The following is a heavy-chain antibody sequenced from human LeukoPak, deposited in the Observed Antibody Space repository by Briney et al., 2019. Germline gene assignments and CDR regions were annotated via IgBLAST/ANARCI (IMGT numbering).Heavy chain of an antibody. V-gene: IGHV3-23*01. J-gene: IGHJ6*02. CDR3: AKNCDSPMGVAYAMDV. D-gene: IGHD2-21*02. CDR2: IGSGNAGTT. CDR1: GFTFSAYA. Sequence: GGRLRLSCAASGFTFSAYAMRWVRQAPGKGLEWVSAIGSGNAGTTIYAESVKDRFTISRDDSKNTLYLQMSSLRGDDSAVYYCAKNCDSPMGVAYAMDVWGRGTMVTVSS.